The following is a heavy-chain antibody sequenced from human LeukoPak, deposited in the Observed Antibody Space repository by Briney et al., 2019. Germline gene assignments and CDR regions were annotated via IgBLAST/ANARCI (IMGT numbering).Heavy chain of an antibody. D-gene: IGHD3-10*01. CDR2: IYTSGST. J-gene: IGHJ6*04. Sequence: SSETLSPTCTVSGGSISSGSYYWSWIRQPAGKGLEWIGRIYTSGSTNYNPSLKSRVTISVDTSKNQFSLKLSSVTAADTAVYYCARASLGSGSYALAVWGKGTTVTISS. CDR1: GGSISSGSYY. V-gene: IGHV4-61*02. CDR3: ARASLGSGSYALAV.